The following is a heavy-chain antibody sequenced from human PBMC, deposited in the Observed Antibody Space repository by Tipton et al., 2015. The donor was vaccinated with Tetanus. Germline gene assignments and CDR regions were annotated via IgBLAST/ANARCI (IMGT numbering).Heavy chain of an antibody. Sequence: TLSLTCTVSGASFRNDGYYWSWVRQHPGRGLEWIGYIYYSGSTYYNPSLKSRVTISADTSRNQFSLTLSSVTAADTAVYYCARGSGWADFWGQGTQVTVSS. D-gene: IGHD6-19*01. J-gene: IGHJ4*02. CDR1: GASFRNDGYY. CDR3: ARGSGWADF. V-gene: IGHV4-31*03. CDR2: IYYSGST.